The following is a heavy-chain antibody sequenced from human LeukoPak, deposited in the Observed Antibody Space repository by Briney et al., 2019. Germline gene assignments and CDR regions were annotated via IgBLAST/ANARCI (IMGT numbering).Heavy chain of an antibody. D-gene: IGHD2-15*01. V-gene: IGHV3-33*06. CDR2: IWFDGSNK. CDR1: GFTFNLYG. CDR3: AKDHCSGFPGCFYFDL. J-gene: IGHJ2*01. Sequence: GGSLRLSCMGSGFTFNLYGLHWVRQAPGKGLEWVAGIWFDGSNKFYADSVKGRFVISRDNSNSTMFLQMNSVRVEDTGIYHCAKDHCSGFPGCFYFDLWGRGALVTASS.